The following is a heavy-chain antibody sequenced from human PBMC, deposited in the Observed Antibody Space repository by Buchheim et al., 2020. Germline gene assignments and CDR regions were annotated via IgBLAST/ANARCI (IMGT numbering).Heavy chain of an antibody. V-gene: IGHV3-23*01. CDR2: ISGSGGRT. CDR1: GFTFSSYA. CDR3: ARGGYYGSGSYYKNYYFDY. Sequence: EVQLLESGGGLVQPGGSLRLSCAASGFTFSSYAMSWVRQAPGKGLEWGSIISGSGGRTYYADSVKGRCTISRDNSKNTLYLQMNSLRAEDTAVYYCARGGYYGSGSYYKNYYFDYWGQGTL. D-gene: IGHD3-10*01. J-gene: IGHJ4*02.